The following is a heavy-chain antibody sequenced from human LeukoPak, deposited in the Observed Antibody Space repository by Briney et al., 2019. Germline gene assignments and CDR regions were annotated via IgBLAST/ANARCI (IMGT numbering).Heavy chain of an antibody. CDR1: GGTFSSYA. J-gene: IGHJ3*02. V-gene: IGHV1-69*05. D-gene: IGHD3-3*01. Sequence: ASVKVSCKASGGTFSSYAISWVRQAPGQGLEWMGGIIPIYGAANSAHKFQGRVTITTDESTSTAYMELSSLRSEDTAVYYCARALYYDFWSGYYDAFDIWGQGTMVTVSS. CDR2: IIPIYGAA. CDR3: ARALYYDFWSGYYDAFDI.